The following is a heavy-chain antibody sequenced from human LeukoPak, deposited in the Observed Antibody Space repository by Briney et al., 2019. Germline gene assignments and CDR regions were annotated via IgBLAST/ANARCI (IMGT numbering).Heavy chain of an antibody. CDR1: GFTFSSYE. D-gene: IGHD6-19*01. J-gene: IGHJ4*02. CDR2: ISSSGSNI. CDR3: ARLKVAGDY. Sequence: PGGSLRLSCAASGFTFSSYEMNWVRQAPGKGLEWVSYISSSGSNIYYADSVKGRFTISRDNAKSSLYLQMNSLRAEDTAVYYCARLKVAGDYWGQGTLVTVSS. V-gene: IGHV3-48*03.